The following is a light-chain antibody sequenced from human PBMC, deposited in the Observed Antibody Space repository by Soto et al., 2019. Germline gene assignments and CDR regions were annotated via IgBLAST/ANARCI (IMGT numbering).Light chain of an antibody. V-gene: IGKV1-39*01. CDR3: LQTYSVPLT. J-gene: IGKJ4*01. CDR2: AAS. CDR1: QSINSY. Sequence: DLQMTQSPSSLSTSVGDRVTITCRASQSINSYLNWYQHKPGKAPRLLMSAASSLESGVPSRFSGSGSGTDFTLTISSMQPEDFATYYCLQTYSVPLTFGGGTKVEIK.